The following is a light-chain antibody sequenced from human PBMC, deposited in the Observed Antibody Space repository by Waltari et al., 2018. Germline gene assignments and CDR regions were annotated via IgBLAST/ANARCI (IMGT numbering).Light chain of an antibody. CDR1: QCVSSN. CDR3: EQYNNWPPWT. Sequence: EIVMTQSPATLSVSRGESATLSCRASQCVSSNLAWYQQKPGQAPRLLIYGASTRATGIPARFSGSGSGTEFTLTISSLQSEDLAVYYCEQYNNWPPWTFGQGTKV. CDR2: GAS. V-gene: IGKV3D-15*01. J-gene: IGKJ1*01.